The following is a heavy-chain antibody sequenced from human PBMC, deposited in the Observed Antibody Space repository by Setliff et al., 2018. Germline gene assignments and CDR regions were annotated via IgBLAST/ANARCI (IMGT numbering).Heavy chain of an antibody. Sequence: SETLSLTCTVSGGSISSGSYYWSWIRQPAGKGLEWIGRIYTSGSTNYNPSLKSRVTISVDTSKNQFSLKLSSVTAADTAVYYCARDRIDLREGYILGAFDLWGQGTMVTVSS. J-gene: IGHJ3*01. D-gene: IGHD6-13*01. CDR3: ARDRIDLREGYILGAFDL. V-gene: IGHV4-61*02. CDR2: IYTSGST. CDR1: GGSISSGSYY.